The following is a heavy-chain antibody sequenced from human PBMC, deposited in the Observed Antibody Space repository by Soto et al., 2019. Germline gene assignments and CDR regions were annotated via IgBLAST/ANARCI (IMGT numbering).Heavy chain of an antibody. Sequence: GRSLRLSCAASGFTFSSYAMSWVRQAPGKGLEWVSAISGSGGSTYYADSVKGRFTISRDNSKNTLYLQMNSLRAEDTAVYYCEKESSDIVVVWGFDYWGQGTLVTVSS. J-gene: IGHJ4*02. CDR3: EKESSDIVVVWGFDY. CDR2: ISGSGGST. D-gene: IGHD2-2*01. CDR1: GFTFSSYA. V-gene: IGHV3-23*01.